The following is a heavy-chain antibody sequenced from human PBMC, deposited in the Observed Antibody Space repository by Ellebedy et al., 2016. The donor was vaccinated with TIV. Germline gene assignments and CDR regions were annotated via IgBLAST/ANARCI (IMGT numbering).Heavy chain of an antibody. Sequence: GESLKISCAASGFTFSDHAMSWVRQTPGKCLEWVSGITAGGASTHYVDSVKGRFTISRDNSKKTLSLQMNSLRAEDTAVYYCVKLDSSGFYYGRLDYWGQGTLVTVSS. CDR3: VKLDSSGFYYGRLDY. J-gene: IGHJ4*02. V-gene: IGHV3-23*01. D-gene: IGHD3-22*01. CDR2: ITAGGAST. CDR1: GFTFSDHA.